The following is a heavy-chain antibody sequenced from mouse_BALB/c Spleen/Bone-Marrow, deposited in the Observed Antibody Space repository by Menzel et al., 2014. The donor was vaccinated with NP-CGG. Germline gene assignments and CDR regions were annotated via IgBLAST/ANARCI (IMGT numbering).Heavy chain of an antibody. V-gene: IGHV5-17*02. CDR1: GFTFSSFG. Sequence: GGGLVQPGGSRKLSCAASGFTFSSFGMHWVRQAPEKGLEWVAYISSGSSTIYYADTVMGRFTISRDNPKNTLFLQMTSLRSEDTAMYYCARSGSSSGYFDYWGQGTTLTVSS. CDR3: ARSGSSSGYFDY. J-gene: IGHJ2*01. CDR2: ISSGSSTI. D-gene: IGHD1-1*01.